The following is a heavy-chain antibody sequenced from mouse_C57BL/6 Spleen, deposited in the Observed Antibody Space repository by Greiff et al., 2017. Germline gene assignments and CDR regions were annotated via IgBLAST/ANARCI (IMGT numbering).Heavy chain of an antibody. CDR3: ARHAPPVYFDY. V-gene: IGHV5-12*01. J-gene: IGHJ2*01. Sequence: EVKLVESGGGLVQPGGSLKLSCAASGFTFSDYYMYWVRQTPEKRLEWVAYISNGGGSTYYPDTVKGRFTISRDNAKTTLYLQMSRLKSEDTAMYYCARHAPPVYFDYWGQGTTLTVSS. CDR1: GFTFSDYY. CDR2: ISNGGGST.